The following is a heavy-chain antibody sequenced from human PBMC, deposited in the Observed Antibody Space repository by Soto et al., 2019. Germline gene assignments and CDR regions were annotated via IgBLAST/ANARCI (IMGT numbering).Heavy chain of an antibody. J-gene: IGHJ5*02. CDR3: ARESAYHLYSSSSVIWFDP. Sequence: ASVKVSCKASGGTFSSYAISWVRQAPGQGLEWMGGIIPIFGTANYAQKFQGRVTITADESTSTAYMELSSLRSEDTAVYYCARESAYHLYSSSSVIWFDPWGQGTLVTVSS. CDR1: GGTFSSYA. CDR2: IIPIFGTA. D-gene: IGHD6-6*01. V-gene: IGHV1-69*13.